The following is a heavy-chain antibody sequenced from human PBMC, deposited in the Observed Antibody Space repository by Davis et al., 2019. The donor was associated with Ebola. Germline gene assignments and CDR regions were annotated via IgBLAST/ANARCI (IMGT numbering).Heavy chain of an antibody. Sequence: AASVKVSCKASGGTFSSYAISWVRQAPGQGLEWMGWISAYNGKTNYAQKFQGRVTITRDMSTSTSSLDLSNLRSEDTAIYYCAASAGTVGKFDYWGQGTLVTVSS. V-gene: IGHV1-18*01. D-gene: IGHD1-14*01. CDR3: AASAGTVGKFDY. CDR2: ISAYNGKT. CDR1: GGTFSSYA. J-gene: IGHJ4*01.